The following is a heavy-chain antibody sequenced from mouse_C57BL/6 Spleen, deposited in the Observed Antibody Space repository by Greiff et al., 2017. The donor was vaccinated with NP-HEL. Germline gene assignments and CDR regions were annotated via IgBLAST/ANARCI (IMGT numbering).Heavy chain of an antibody. CDR2: IAPSDSYP. CDR3: ARWGTTVGGRDY. CDR1: GYTFPSYW. V-gene: IGHV1-59*01. Sequence: QVQLQQPGAELVRPGTSVKLSCKASGYTFPSYWMHWVKQRPGQGLEWIGVIAPSDSYPNYNQKFKGKATLTVDTSSSTAYMQLSSLTSEESAVYYCARWGTTVGGRDYWGQGTTLTVSS. D-gene: IGHD1-1*01. J-gene: IGHJ2*01.